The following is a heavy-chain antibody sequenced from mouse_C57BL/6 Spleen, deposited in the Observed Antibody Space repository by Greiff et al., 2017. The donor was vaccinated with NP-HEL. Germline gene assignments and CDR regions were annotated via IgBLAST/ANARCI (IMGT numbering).Heavy chain of an antibody. Sequence: VQLQQPGAELVMPGASVKLSCKASGYTFTSYWMHWVKQRPGQGLEWIGEIDPSDSYTNYNQKFKGKSTLTVDKSSSTAYMQLSSLTSEDSAVYYCARYDAGFAYWGQGTLVTVSA. V-gene: IGHV1-69*01. J-gene: IGHJ3*01. D-gene: IGHD2-12*01. CDR2: IDPSDSYT. CDR3: ARYDAGFAY. CDR1: GYTFTSYW.